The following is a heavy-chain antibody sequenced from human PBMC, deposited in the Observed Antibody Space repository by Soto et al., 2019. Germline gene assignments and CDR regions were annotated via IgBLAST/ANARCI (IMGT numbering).Heavy chain of an antibody. CDR3: ARDTYYDFWSGTDY. CDR1: GFTFSSYE. D-gene: IGHD3-3*01. V-gene: IGHV3-48*03. Sequence: GGSLRLSCAASGFTFSSYEMNWVRQAPGKGLEWVSYISSSGSTIYYADSVKGRSTISRDNAKNSLYLQMNSLRAEDTAVYYCARDTYYDFWSGTDYWGQGTLVTVSS. J-gene: IGHJ4*02. CDR2: ISSSGSTI.